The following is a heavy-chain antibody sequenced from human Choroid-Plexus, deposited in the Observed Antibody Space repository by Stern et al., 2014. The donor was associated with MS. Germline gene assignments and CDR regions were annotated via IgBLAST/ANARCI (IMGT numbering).Heavy chain of an antibody. J-gene: IGHJ2*01. CDR1: GFTFGSCA. CDR2: VSNDGSNK. CDR3: AKDRQNLTYF. Sequence: VQLVESGGGVVQPGRPLRLSCVVSGFTFGSCAMHWVRQAPGKGLEWVAGVSNDGSNKYYRDSVKGRFTISRDNSQNSLYMQMSSLRPEDTAVYYCAKDRQNLTYF. V-gene: IGHV3-30*18. D-gene: IGHD1-7*01.